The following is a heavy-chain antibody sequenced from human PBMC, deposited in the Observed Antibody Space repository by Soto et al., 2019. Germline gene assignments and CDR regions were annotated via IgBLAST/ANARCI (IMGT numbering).Heavy chain of an antibody. CDR3: AKGGPRVSDSSGYYRHYGMDV. D-gene: IGHD3-22*01. CDR1: GFTFSSYA. V-gene: IGHV3-23*01. CDR2: ISGSGGST. J-gene: IGHJ6*02. Sequence: VQLLESGGGLVQPGGSLRLSCAASGFTFSSYAMSWVRQAPGKGLEWVSAISGSGGSTYYADSVKGRFTISRDNSKNTLYLQMNSLRAEDTAVYYCAKGGPRVSDSSGYYRHYGMDVWGQGTTVTVSS.